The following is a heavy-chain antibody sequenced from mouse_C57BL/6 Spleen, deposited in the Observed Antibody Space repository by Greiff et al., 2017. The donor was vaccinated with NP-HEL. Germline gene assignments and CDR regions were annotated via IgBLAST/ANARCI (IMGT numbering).Heavy chain of an antibody. Sequence: EVQLQQSGPELVKPGASVKISCKASGYTFTDYYMNWVKQSHGKSLEWIGDINPNNGGTSYNQKFKGKATLTVDKSSSTAYMELRSLTSEDSAVYYRARRGIYYDYGSGFDYWGQGTTLTVSS. CDR3: ARRGIYYDYGSGFDY. J-gene: IGHJ2*01. CDR2: INPNNGGT. D-gene: IGHD2-4*01. CDR1: GYTFTDYY. V-gene: IGHV1-26*01.